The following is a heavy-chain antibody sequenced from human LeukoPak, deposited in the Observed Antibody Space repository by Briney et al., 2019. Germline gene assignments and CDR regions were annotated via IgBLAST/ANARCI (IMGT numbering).Heavy chain of an antibody. Sequence: GGSLRLSCAASGFTFSSYAMHWVRQAPGKGLEWVAVISYDGSNKYYADFVKGRFTISRDNSKNMLYLQMNSLRAEDTAVYYCARDKHVTYYYDSSGYSWFDPWGQGTLVTVSS. J-gene: IGHJ5*02. CDR3: ARDKHVTYYYDSSGYSWFDP. CDR2: ISYDGSNK. CDR1: GFTFSSYA. D-gene: IGHD3-22*01. V-gene: IGHV3-30-3*01.